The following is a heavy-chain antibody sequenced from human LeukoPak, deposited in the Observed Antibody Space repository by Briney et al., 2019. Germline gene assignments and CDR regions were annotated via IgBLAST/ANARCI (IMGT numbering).Heavy chain of an antibody. D-gene: IGHD3-16*02. CDR3: AKAAYDYVWGSYRYTDY. CDR1: GFTFSSYG. V-gene: IGHV3-23*01. J-gene: IGHJ4*02. CDR2: ISGSGGST. Sequence: GGSLRLSCAASGFTFSSYGMSWVRQAPGKGLEWVSAISGSGGSTYYADSVKGRFTISRDNSKNTLYLQMNSLRAEDTAVYYCAKAAYDYVWGSYRYTDYWGQGTLVTVSS.